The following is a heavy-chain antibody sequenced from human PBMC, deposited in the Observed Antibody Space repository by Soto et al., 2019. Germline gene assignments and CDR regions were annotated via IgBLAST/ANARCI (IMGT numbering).Heavy chain of an antibody. CDR2: INHSGST. D-gene: IGHD3-10*01. CDR1: GGSFSGYY. V-gene: IGHV4-34*01. J-gene: IGHJ5*02. Sequence: SETLSLTCAVYGGSFSGYYLSWIRQPPGKGLEWIGEINHSGSTNYNPSLKSRVTISVDTSKNQFSLKLSSVTAADTAVYYCARKSRPMVRGEINWFDPWGQGTLVTVS. CDR3: ARKSRPMVRGEINWFDP.